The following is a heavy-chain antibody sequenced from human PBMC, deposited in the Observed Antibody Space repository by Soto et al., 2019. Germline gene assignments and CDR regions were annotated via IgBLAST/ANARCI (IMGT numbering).Heavy chain of an antibody. CDR2: IDWDHDK. D-gene: IGHD6-13*01. V-gene: IGHV2-70*01. Sequence: SGPTLVNPTQTLTLTCTFSGFSLSTSGMCVSWIRQPPGKALERLALIDWDHDKYYSTSLKTRLTISKDISKNQVVLTMTNMDPVDTATYYCARTTPGESSSWYCVGAFDIWVEGTMVTVPS. J-gene: IGHJ3*02. CDR1: GFSLSTSGMC. CDR3: ARTTPGESSSWYCVGAFDI.